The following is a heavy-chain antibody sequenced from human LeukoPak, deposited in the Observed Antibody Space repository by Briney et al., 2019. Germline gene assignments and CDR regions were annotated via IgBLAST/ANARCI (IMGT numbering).Heavy chain of an antibody. CDR3: AKDHPLMGRSGSYGLDY. V-gene: IGHV3-23*01. CDR2: ITGSGGST. CDR1: GFTFSNYG. J-gene: IGHJ4*02. Sequence: GGTLRLSCAASGFTFSNYGLSWVRQAPGKGLEWVSGITGSGGSTYYADSVKGRFTISRDNSKNTLYLQMNSLRAEDTAVYYCAKDHPLMGRSGSYGLDYWGQGTLVTVSS. D-gene: IGHD1-26*01.